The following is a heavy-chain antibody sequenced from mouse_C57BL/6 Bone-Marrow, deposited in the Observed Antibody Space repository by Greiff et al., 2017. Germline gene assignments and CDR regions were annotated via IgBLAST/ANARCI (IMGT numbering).Heavy chain of an antibody. CDR2: ISNLANSI. D-gene: IGHD3-2*02. V-gene: IGHV5-15*01. Sequence: VQLKESGGGLVQPGGSLKLSCAASGFPFSDYGMAWVRQAPRKGPEWVAFISNLANSIYYADTVTGRFTISREIAKNTLYLEMSRLRSEHTAMYYCERRGQLRPLYYAMDYWGQGTSVTVSS. CDR1: GFPFSDYG. CDR3: ERRGQLRPLYYAMDY. J-gene: IGHJ4*01.